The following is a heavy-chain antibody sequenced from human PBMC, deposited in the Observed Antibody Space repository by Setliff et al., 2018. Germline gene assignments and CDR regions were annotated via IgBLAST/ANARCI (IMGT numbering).Heavy chain of an antibody. CDR2: INHSASA. J-gene: IGHJ6*03. D-gene: IGHD3-3*01. V-gene: IGHV4-34*01. Sequence: PSETLSLTCAASGGSFSDYYWTWIRQPPGKGLEWIAEINHSASANYNPSLKGRATLSLDASKKQFSLKLTSVTAADTAVYYCARMSGFLYMDVWGKGTTVNVAS. CDR3: ARMSGFLYMDV. CDR1: GGSFSDYY.